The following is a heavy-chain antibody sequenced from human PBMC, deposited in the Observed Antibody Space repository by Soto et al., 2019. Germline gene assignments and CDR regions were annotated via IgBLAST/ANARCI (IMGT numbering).Heavy chain of an antibody. V-gene: IGHV1-8*01. J-gene: IGHJ4*02. CDR3: ARETDTSMVDY. D-gene: IGHD5-18*01. CDR2: LNPRTGQT. Sequence: QVQLVQSGAEVKKPGASVKVSCQTSGYNFSAYYFNWVLQAAGQGPEWMGWLNPRTGQTGYVQKFRGRVTMTRATAMATVYLELSRLTSDDTAIYFCARETDTSMVDYWGQGTLVTVSS. CDR1: GYNFSAYY.